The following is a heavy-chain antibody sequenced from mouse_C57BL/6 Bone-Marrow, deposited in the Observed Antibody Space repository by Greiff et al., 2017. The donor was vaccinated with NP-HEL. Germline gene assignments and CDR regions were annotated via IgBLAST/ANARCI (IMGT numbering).Heavy chain of an antibody. Sequence: VQLQQSGAELVKPGASVKLSCTASGFNFTDYYMHWVKQRTEQGLEWIGRIDPEDGETKYAQKFQGKATLTADTSSNTAYLQLSSLTSADTAVDYCAPYVLYAMDYWGQGTSVTVSS. CDR3: APYVLYAMDY. D-gene: IGHD1-1*01. J-gene: IGHJ4*01. V-gene: IGHV14-2*01. CDR1: GFNFTDYY. CDR2: IDPEDGET.